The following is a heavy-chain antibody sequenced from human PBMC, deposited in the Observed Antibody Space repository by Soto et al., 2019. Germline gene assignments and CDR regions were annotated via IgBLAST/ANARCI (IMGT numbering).Heavy chain of an antibody. CDR3: ATSPGRAVA. CDR1: GFTFSSYG. CDR2: IWYDGSNK. D-gene: IGHD6-19*01. Sequence: QVQLVESGGGVVQPGRSLRLSCAASGFTFSSYGMHWVRQAPGKGLEWVAVIWYDGSNKYYADSVKGRFTISRDNSKNTLYLQMNSLRAEDTDVYYCATSPGRAVAWGQGTLVTVSS. J-gene: IGHJ4*02. V-gene: IGHV3-33*01.